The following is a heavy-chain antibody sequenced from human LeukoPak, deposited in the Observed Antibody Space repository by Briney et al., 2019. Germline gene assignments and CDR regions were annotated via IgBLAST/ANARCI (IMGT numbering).Heavy chain of an antibody. V-gene: IGHV4-39*01. CDR3: ARHRHSHHYDY. CDR2: ISYSWTT. CDR1: GDSISSSSSDYY. J-gene: IGHJ4*02. Sequence: KSSETLSLTCSVSGDSISSSSSDYYWGWVRQPPGKGLEWIGSISYSWTTYYNPSLKSRVTISADTSNNQFSLKLTSVTAADTAVYYCARHRHSHHYDYWGQGTLVTVSS. D-gene: IGHD5-18*01.